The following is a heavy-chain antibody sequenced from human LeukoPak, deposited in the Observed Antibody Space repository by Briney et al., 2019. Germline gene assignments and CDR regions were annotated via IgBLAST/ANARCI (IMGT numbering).Heavy chain of an antibody. J-gene: IGHJ4*02. V-gene: IGHV3-48*04. Sequence: PGGSLRLSCAASGFTFGIYGMNWVRQSPGKGPEWVSYISHDSDTKYYVDSVKGRFSMSRDNAKSSLYLQMDSLRVEDTAVYYCARAPRQGYDYWGQGTLVTVSS. CDR3: ARAPRQGYDY. CDR2: ISHDSDTK. CDR1: GFTFGIYG. D-gene: IGHD3-22*01.